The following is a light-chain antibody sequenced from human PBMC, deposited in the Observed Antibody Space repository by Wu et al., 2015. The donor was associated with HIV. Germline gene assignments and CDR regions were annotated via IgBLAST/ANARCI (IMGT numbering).Light chain of an antibody. CDR2: GAS. V-gene: IGKV3-15*01. CDR1: QGVSSN. Sequence: EIVMTQSPATLSVSPGERATLSCRASQGVSSNLAWYRQKPGQAPRLLIYGASTRATGIPARFSGSGSGTEFTLTISSIGGGSEDFAVYYCQQYDNWPPWTFGQGTKVEIK. J-gene: IGKJ1*01. CDR3: QQYDNWPPWT.